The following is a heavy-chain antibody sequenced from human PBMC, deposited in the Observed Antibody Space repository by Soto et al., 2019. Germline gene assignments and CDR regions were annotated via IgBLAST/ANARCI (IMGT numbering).Heavy chain of an antibody. CDR3: ARDMGFGLSDY. CDR2: INAGNGNT. V-gene: IGHV1-3*01. D-gene: IGHD3-10*01. J-gene: IGHJ4*02. Sequence: QVQLVQSGAEVKKPGASVKVSCTASGYTFTSYAMHWVRQAPGQRLEWMGWINAGNGNTKYSQKFQGRVTITRDTSASTASMELSSLRSEDTAVYYCARDMGFGLSDYWGQGTLVTVSS. CDR1: GYTFTSYA.